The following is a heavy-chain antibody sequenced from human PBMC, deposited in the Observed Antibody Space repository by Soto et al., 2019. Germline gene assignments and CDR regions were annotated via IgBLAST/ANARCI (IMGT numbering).Heavy chain of an antibody. CDR3: ATTLVGGGALDI. CDR2: VYPDDSDI. V-gene: IGHV5-51*01. Sequence: EVQLVQSGAEVKKPGESLQISCKGSGYSFGNFWIAWMRQMPGKGLEWMGIVYPDDSDIRYSPSFQGQVSISADKDLSTPYRLLSTLRATDPAIYYCATTLVGGGALDIWGQGTVVTVSS. CDR1: GYSFGNFW. J-gene: IGHJ3*02. D-gene: IGHD2-15*01.